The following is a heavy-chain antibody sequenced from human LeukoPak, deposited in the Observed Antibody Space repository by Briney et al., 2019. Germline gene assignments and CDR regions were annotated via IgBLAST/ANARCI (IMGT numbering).Heavy chain of an antibody. J-gene: IGHJ4*02. V-gene: IGHV4-4*07. CDR1: GGSINSYF. D-gene: IGHD6-13*01. Sequence: SDTLSLTCTVAGGSINSYFWGWVRQPAGKGLEWIGRIYTTGTTHFNPSLRSRLTMSVDTSKNLFSLNLSSVTAADTAVYYCARQGYGASWYHLDYWGRGTLVTVSS. CDR2: IYTTGTT. CDR3: ARQGYGASWYHLDY.